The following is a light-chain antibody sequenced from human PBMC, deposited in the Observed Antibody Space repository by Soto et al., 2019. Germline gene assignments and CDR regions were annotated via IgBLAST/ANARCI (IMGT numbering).Light chain of an antibody. CDR1: SSDVGGYNR. V-gene: IGLV2-14*01. Sequence: QSVLTQPASVTGSPGQSITISCTATSSDVGGYNRVSWYRQYPGTAPKLIIYEVAIRPSGVSDRFSGSKSVNTASLTISGLQPEDEADYYCSSYTVRNTWVFGGGTKLTVL. CDR2: EVA. CDR3: SSYTVRNTWV. J-gene: IGLJ3*02.